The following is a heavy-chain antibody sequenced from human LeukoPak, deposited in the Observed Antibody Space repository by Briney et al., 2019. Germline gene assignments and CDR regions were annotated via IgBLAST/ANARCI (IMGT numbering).Heavy chain of an antibody. CDR1: GYTFTSYD. D-gene: IGHD5-18*01. J-gene: IGHJ4*02. V-gene: IGHV1-8*01. CDR3: ARERVLRGYSYGTLGY. CDR2: MNPNSGNT. Sequence: ASVKVSCKASGYTFTSYDINWVRQATGQGLEWMGWMNPNSGNTGYAQKFQGRVTMTRDTSISTAYMELSRLRSDDTAVYYCARERVLRGYSYGTLGYWGQGTLVTVSS.